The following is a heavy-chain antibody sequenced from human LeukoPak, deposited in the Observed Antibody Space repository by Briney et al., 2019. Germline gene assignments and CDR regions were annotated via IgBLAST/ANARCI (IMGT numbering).Heavy chain of an antibody. CDR1: GGSFSGYY. Sequence: PSETLSLTCAVYGGSFSGYYWSWIRQPPGKGLEWIGEINHSGSTNYNPSLKSRVTISVDTSKNQFSLKLSSVTAADTAVYYCARGGVPHRKFDYWGQGTLVTVSS. J-gene: IGHJ4*02. CDR3: ARGGVPHRKFDY. D-gene: IGHD3-3*01. V-gene: IGHV4-34*01. CDR2: INHSGST.